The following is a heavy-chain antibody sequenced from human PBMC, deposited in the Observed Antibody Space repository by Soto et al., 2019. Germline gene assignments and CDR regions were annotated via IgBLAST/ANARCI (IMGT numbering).Heavy chain of an antibody. CDR1: GFSLNTSAEG. Sequence: QITLKESGPPLVKPTQTLTLICTFSGFSLNTSAEGVGWIRQPPGKALEWLALIYWDDDKHYSPSLKSRVTITKDTSKNQVVVTMTNMDPADTATYFCARTSSGYADFDSWGQGTLVTVSS. CDR3: ARTSSGYADFDS. J-gene: IGHJ4*02. D-gene: IGHD3-22*01. V-gene: IGHV2-5*02. CDR2: IYWDDDK.